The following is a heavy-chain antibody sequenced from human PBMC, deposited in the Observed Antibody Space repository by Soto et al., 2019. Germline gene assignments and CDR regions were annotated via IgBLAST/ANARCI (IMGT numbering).Heavy chain of an antibody. CDR3: TKDTCTRSSCYVDF. V-gene: IGHV3-23*01. CDR2: ISGSDAGT. CDR1: GFTFSSHA. J-gene: IGHJ4*02. Sequence: EVQLLESGGGLVQPGGSLRLSCEASGFTFSSHAMSWVRQAPGKGLEWVSAISGSDAGTFDADSVRGRFTISRDNSKNTLYLHMTSLRVEDTSIYYCTKDTCTRSSCYVDFWGQGSLVTVSS. D-gene: IGHD2-2*01.